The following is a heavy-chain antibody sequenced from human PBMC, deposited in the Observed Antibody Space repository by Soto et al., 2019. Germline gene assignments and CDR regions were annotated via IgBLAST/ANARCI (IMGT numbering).Heavy chain of an antibody. CDR2: ISAYNGNT. V-gene: IGHV1-18*01. J-gene: IGHJ3*02. Sequence: GASVKVSCKASGYTFTSYGISWVRQAPGQGIEWMGWISAYNGNTNYAQKLQGRVTMTTDTSTSTAYMELRSLRSDDTAVYYCAIPPEYCSGGSCYSFGAFDIWGQGTMVTVSS. D-gene: IGHD2-15*01. CDR3: AIPPEYCSGGSCYSFGAFDI. CDR1: GYTFTSYG.